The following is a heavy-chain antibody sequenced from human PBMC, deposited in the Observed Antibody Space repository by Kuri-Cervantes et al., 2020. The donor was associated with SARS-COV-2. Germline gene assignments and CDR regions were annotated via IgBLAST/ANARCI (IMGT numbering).Heavy chain of an antibody. V-gene: IGHV1-46*01. CDR2: LNPSGGSR. J-gene: IGHJ4*02. CDR3: AREYYYGSGRYYGAFDH. CDR1: GYIFTSRN. Sequence: ASVKVSCKASGYIFTSRNMHWVRQAPGQGLEWMGMLNPSGGSRINTQKFQGRLTMTRDTPTSTVYMELSSLRSDDTAVYYCAREYYYGSGRYYGAFDHWGQGTPVTVSS. D-gene: IGHD3-10*01.